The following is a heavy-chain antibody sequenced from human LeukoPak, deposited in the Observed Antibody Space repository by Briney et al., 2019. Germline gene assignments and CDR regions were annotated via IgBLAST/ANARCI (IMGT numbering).Heavy chain of an antibody. CDR3: AIDVQDDLDY. CDR1: GFAFSTYV. D-gene: IGHD1-1*01. V-gene: IGHV3-23*01. Sequence: GGSLRLSCAASGFAFSTYVMKWVRQAPGKGLQWISTIDHAGSIDTHYAESVKGRFTISRDNSKNTLYLQMNSLRAEDTAVYYCAIDVQDDLDYWGQGTQVTVSS. J-gene: IGHJ4*02. CDR2: IDHAGSIDT.